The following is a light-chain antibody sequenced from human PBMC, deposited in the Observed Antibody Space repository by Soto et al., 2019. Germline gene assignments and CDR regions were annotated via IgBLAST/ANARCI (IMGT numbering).Light chain of an antibody. J-gene: IGLJ3*02. CDR1: SSNIGSNT. CDR2: SNN. V-gene: IGLV1-44*01. Sequence: QSVLTQPPSASGTPGQRVTISCSGSSSNIGSNTVNWYQQLPGTAPKLLIYSNNQRPSGVPDRFSGSKSGTSASLAISGLQSEDEADYYGAAWDDRLNGWVFGGGTKLTVL. CDR3: AAWDDRLNGWV.